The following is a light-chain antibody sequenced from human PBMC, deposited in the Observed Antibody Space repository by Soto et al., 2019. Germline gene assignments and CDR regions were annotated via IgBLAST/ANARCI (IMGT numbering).Light chain of an antibody. J-gene: IGLJ2*01. CDR3: SSYTSTSSLV. CDR1: SSDVGNYNY. Sequence: QSALTQPASVSGSPGQSITISCTGTSSDVGNYNYVSWYQQRPGKAPTLMIYDVSNRPSGVSNRFSASKSGNTASLTISGLQAEDEAHYYCSSYTSTSSLVFGGGTKVTAL. CDR2: DVS. V-gene: IGLV2-14*01.